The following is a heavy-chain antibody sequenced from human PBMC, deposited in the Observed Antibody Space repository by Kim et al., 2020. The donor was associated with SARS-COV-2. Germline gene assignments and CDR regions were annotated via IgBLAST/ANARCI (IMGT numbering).Heavy chain of an antibody. CDR3: ARGRGGKGY. D-gene: IGHD3-16*01. CDR2: SYI. V-gene: IGHV3-21*01. J-gene: IGHJ4*02. Sequence: SYIYYADSVKGRFTISRDNAKNSLYLQMNSLRAEDTAVYYCARGRGGKGYWGQGTLVTVSS.